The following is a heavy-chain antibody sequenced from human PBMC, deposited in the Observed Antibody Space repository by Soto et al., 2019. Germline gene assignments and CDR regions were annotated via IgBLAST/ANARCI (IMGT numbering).Heavy chain of an antibody. V-gene: IGHV3-23*01. D-gene: IGHD2-15*01. CDR1: GFTFSSYA. CDR2: ISGSGGNT. Sequence: EVQLLESGGGLVQPGGSLRLSCAASGFTFSSYAMSWVRQAPGKGLEWVSAISGSGGNTYYADSVKGRFTISRDNSKNTLYLQMKSLRAEHTAVYYCAKDQSQCSGGSCDWFDAWGQGTLVTVCS. J-gene: IGHJ5*02. CDR3: AKDQSQCSGGSCDWFDA.